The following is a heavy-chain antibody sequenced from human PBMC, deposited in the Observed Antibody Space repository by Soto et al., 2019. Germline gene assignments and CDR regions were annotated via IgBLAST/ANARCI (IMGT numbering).Heavy chain of an antibody. CDR3: ARESMPLTNDWYFDL. Sequence: QVQLQESGPGLVKPSETLSLTCTVSGGSISGGVHSWSWIRQPPGKGLEWIGHIFDSGSTYYNPSLTSRLTLSVDTSKNQFSLRLSSVTAADTAVYYCARESMPLTNDWYFDLWGRGTLVTVSS. V-gene: IGHV4-30-4*01. CDR2: IFDSGST. CDR1: GGSISGGVHS. J-gene: IGHJ2*01. D-gene: IGHD2-8*01.